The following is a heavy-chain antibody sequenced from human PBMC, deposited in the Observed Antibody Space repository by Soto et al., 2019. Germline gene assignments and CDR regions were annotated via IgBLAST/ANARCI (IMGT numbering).Heavy chain of an antibody. CDR2: ISSSSSTI. V-gene: IGHV3-48*02. J-gene: IGHJ6*02. CDR3: ARDPFDYGDYDYYYYGMDV. CDR1: GFTFSSYS. D-gene: IGHD4-17*01. Sequence: GGSLRLSCAASGFTFSSYSRNWVRQAPGKGLEWVSYISSSSSTIYYADSVKGRFTISRDNAKNSLYLQMNSLRDEDTAVYYCARDPFDYGDYDYYYYGMDVWGQGTTVTVSS.